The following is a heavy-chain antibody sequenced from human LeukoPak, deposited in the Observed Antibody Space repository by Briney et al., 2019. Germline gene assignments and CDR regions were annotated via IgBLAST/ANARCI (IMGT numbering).Heavy chain of an antibody. V-gene: IGHV3-48*02. Sequence: GGSLRLSCSASGFAFSSYNMNWVRQAPGKGLEWISYIGSSGSPTHYADSVGGRFTISRDNAKNSLYLQMNSLRDEDTAVYFCARRPYSDTSGRLSDVWGQGTTVTVSS. CDR2: IGSSGSPT. CDR1: GFAFSSYN. CDR3: ARRPYSDTSGRLSDV. J-gene: IGHJ6*02. D-gene: IGHD3-22*01.